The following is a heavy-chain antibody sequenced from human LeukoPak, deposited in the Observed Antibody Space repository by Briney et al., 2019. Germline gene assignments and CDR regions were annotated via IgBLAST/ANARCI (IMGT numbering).Heavy chain of an antibody. CDR1: GYTFTSYY. CDR2: INPSGGST. D-gene: IGHD5-18*01. J-gene: IGHJ4*02. Sequence: ASVKVSCKASGYTFTSYYMHWVRQAPGQGLEWMGIINPSGGSTSYAQKFQGRVTMTRDMSTSTVYMELSSLRSEDTAVYYCARDAGRGYSYGYLDYWGQGTLVTVSS. V-gene: IGHV1-46*01. CDR3: ARDAGRGYSYGYLDY.